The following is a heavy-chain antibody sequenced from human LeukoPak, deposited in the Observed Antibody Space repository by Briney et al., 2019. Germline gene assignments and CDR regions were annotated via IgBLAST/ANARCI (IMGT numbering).Heavy chain of an antibody. CDR3: ARDFASGGYYYMDV. V-gene: IGHV1-69*05. Sequence: SVKVSCKASGGTFSSYAISWVRQAPGQGLEWMGGIIPIFGTANYAQKFQGRVTITTDESTSTAYMELSSLRSEDMAVYYCARDFASGGYYYMDVWGKGTTVTVSS. CDR2: IIPIFGTA. J-gene: IGHJ6*03. CDR1: GGTFSSYA. D-gene: IGHD3-10*01.